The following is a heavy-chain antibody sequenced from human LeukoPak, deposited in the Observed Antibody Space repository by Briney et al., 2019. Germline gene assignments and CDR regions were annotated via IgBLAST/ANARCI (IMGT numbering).Heavy chain of an antibody. D-gene: IGHD3-10*01. CDR1: GGSFSGYY. CDR2: INHSGST. J-gene: IGHJ4*02. Sequence: PSETLSLTCAVYGGSFSGYYWSWIRQPPGKGLEWIGEINHSGSTNYNPSLKSRVTMSVDTSKNQFSLNLSSVTAADTAVYYCARDSLGVSVDYWGQGTLVTVSS. V-gene: IGHV4-34*01. CDR3: ARDSLGVSVDY.